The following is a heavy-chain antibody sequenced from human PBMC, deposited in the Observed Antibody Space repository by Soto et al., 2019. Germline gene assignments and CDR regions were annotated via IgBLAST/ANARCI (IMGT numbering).Heavy chain of an antibody. V-gene: IGHV3-23*01. Sequence: GGSLRLSCATSGFTFSTYGMTWVRQAPGKGLEWVSSISGIGATYYADSAKGRFTISGDNSKNTVYLQMNSLRAEETAVYYCAKDRRSISGAEYWGQGTQVTVSS. CDR1: GFTFSTYG. CDR2: ISGIGAT. J-gene: IGHJ4*02. D-gene: IGHD3-10*01. CDR3: AKDRRSISGAEY.